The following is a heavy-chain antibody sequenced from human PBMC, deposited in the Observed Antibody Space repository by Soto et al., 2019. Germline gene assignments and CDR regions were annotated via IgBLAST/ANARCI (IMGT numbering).Heavy chain of an antibody. Sequence: GVSLRLPCAASGFTFSSYAMSCVRQAPGKGLEWVSAISGSGGSTYYADSVKGRFTISRDNSKNTLYLQMNSLRAEDTAVYYCAKGGGYDPRLYFDYWGQGTLVTVSS. CDR2: ISGSGGST. D-gene: IGHD5-12*01. V-gene: IGHV3-23*01. CDR1: GFTFSSYA. CDR3: AKGGGYDPRLYFDY. J-gene: IGHJ4*02.